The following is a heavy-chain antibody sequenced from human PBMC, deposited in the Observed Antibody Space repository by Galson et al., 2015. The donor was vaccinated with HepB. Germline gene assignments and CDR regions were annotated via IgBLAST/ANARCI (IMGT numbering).Heavy chain of an antibody. Sequence: TLSLTCTVSGGSISSGDYYWSWTRQPLGKGLEWIGYIYYSGNTYYNPSLKSRVTISVDTSKNQFSLNLNSVTAADTAMYYCARNYKGPIDYWGQGTPVTVSS. CDR1: GGSISSGDYY. CDR2: IYYSGNT. D-gene: IGHD1-7*01. J-gene: IGHJ4*02. V-gene: IGHV4-30-4*01. CDR3: ARNYKGPIDY.